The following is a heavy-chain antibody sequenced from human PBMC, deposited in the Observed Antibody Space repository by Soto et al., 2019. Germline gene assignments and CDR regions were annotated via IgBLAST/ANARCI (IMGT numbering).Heavy chain of an antibody. CDR1: GLTITAYA. Sequence: GGSLRLSCAASGLTITAYAMHWVRQAPGKGLEGVAVISYDGTNKHYADSVKGRFTISRDNSKNTLYLEMNSPRAEDTAVYYCARDSYGLDYWGQGTMLTVYS. CDR2: ISYDGTNK. CDR3: ARDSYGLDY. D-gene: IGHD3-16*01. J-gene: IGHJ4*02. V-gene: IGHV3-30-3*01.